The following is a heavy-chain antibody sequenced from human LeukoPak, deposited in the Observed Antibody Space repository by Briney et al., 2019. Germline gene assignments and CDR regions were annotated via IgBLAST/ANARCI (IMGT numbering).Heavy chain of an antibody. CDR1: GGSFSGYY. Sequence: SETLSLTCAVYGGSFSGYYWSWLRQPPGKGLEWIGEINHSGSTNYNPSLKSRVTISVDTSKNQFSLKLSYVTAADTAVYYCARHRCSGGSCYPMNWFDPWGQGTLVTGSS. D-gene: IGHD2-15*01. J-gene: IGHJ5*02. V-gene: IGHV4-34*01. CDR3: ARHRCSGGSCYPMNWFDP. CDR2: INHSGST.